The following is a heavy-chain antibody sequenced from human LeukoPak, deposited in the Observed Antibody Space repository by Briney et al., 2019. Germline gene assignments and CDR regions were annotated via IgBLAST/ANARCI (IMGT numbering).Heavy chain of an antibody. Sequence: GGSLRLSCAASGFTFSDYYMSWIRQAPGKGLEWVSYISSRGSTIYYADSVKGRFTISRDNAKNSLYLQMNSLRAEDTAVYYCARHDTAMATDYGMDVWGQGTTVIVSS. D-gene: IGHD5-18*01. V-gene: IGHV3-11*01. CDR2: ISSRGSTI. CDR3: ARHDTAMATDYGMDV. CDR1: GFTFSDYY. J-gene: IGHJ6*02.